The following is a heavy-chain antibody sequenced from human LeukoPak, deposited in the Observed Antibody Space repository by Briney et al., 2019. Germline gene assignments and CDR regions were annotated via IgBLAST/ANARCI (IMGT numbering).Heavy chain of an antibody. CDR3: VYGIGAYGPFDC. CDR2: IYWDDDK. Sequence: SGPTLVNPTQTLTLTCTFSGFSLSTTGVSVNWIRQPPGKALEWLALIYWDDDKHYRPSLKSRLTITQDTSKNQVVLTMTNMDPVDTATYYCVYGIGAYGPFDCWGQGTLVTVSS. D-gene: IGHD4-17*01. CDR1: GFSLSTTGVS. J-gene: IGHJ4*02. V-gene: IGHV2-5*02.